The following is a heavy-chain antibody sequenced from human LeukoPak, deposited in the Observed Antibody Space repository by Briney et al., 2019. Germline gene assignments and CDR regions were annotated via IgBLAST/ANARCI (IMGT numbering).Heavy chain of an antibody. CDR3: ARSEASVDIVATIPGDFDY. J-gene: IGHJ4*02. CDR2: ISAYNGNT. Sequence: ASVRVSCKASGYTFTSYDINWVRQATGQGLEWMGWISAYNGNTNYAQKLQGRVTRTTDTSTSTAYMELRSLRSDDTAVYYCARSEASVDIVATIPGDFDYWGQGTLVTVSS. CDR1: GYTFTSYD. D-gene: IGHD5-12*01. V-gene: IGHV1-18*01.